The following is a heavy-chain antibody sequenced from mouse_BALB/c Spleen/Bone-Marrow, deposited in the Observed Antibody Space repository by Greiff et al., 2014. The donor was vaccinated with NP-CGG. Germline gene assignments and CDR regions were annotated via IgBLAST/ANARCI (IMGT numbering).Heavy chain of an antibody. CDR2: INPGSGST. CDR1: GYAFTDYL. D-gene: IGHD2-3*01. Sequence: QVQLQQSGAELVRPGTSVKVSCKASGYAFTDYLMEWLKQRPGQGLEWIGVINPGSGSTNYNEKFKDKATLTADKSSSTAYMQLSSLISDDSAVYFCARYDGYFDYWGQGTILTVSS. J-gene: IGHJ2*01. CDR3: ARYDGYFDY. V-gene: IGHV1-54*01.